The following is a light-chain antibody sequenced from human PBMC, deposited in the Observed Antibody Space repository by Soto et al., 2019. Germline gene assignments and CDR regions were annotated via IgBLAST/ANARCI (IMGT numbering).Light chain of an antibody. CDR2: GAS. V-gene: IGKV3-20*01. Sequence: EIVLTQSPGPLSLSPGERATLSCGASQSVGSTYLAWYQQKPGQAPRLLIFGASTMATGIPDRFRGSGSGTEFTLNITRVEPEDSAVYYCLQHSGTSPKTFGQGTKVDIK. J-gene: IGKJ1*01. CDR1: QSVGSTY. CDR3: LQHSGTSPKT.